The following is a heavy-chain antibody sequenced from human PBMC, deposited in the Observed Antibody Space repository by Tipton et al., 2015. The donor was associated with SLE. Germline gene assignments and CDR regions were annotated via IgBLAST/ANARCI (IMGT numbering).Heavy chain of an antibody. CDR3: AKTVYSAYDGGDY. CDR2: IRHDGSAE. Sequence: GSLRLSCAASGFTFSSYGMQWVRQGPGKGLEWVAFIRHDGSAEYYADSVKGRFTIARDNSKSTLYLQMNSLRGEDTALYYCAKTVYSAYDGGDYWGQGTLVTVSS. D-gene: IGHD5-12*01. V-gene: IGHV3-30*02. J-gene: IGHJ4*02. CDR1: GFTFSSYG.